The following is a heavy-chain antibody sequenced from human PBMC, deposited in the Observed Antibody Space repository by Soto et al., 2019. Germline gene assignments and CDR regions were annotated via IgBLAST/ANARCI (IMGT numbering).Heavy chain of an antibody. J-gene: IGHJ4*02. V-gene: IGHV3-15*01. D-gene: IGHD2-21*02. CDR3: TIPTLAYCRGDYERVDY. CDR2: IKRKTAGGTT. CDR1: GFTFSNAW. Sequence: PGGSLRLSCAASGFTFSNAWMSWVRQAPGKGLEWVGRIKRKTAGGTTDYAAPVKGRFTISRDDSKNTLYLQMNSLKTEATAVYYCTIPTLAYCRGDYERVDYWGQGTMVTVSS.